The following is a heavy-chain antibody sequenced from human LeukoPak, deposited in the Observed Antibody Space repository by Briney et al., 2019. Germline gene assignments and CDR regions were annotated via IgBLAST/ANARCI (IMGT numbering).Heavy chain of an antibody. Sequence: SETLPLTCAVYGGSFSGYYWSWIRQPPGKGLEWIGEINHSGSTNYNPSLKSRVTISVDTSKNQFSLKLSSVTAADTAVYYCASSGGSDPSADYWGQGTLVTVSS. V-gene: IGHV4-34*01. J-gene: IGHJ4*02. CDR1: GGSFSGYY. D-gene: IGHD2-15*01. CDR3: ASSGGSDPSADY. CDR2: INHSGST.